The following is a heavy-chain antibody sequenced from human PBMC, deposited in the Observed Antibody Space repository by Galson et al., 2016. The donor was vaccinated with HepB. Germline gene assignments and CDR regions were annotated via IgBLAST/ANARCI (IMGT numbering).Heavy chain of an antibody. J-gene: IGHJ4*02. CDR3: AATTIYQYDSLRYDL. D-gene: IGHD3-22*01. CDR2: IVVATGNK. V-gene: IGHV1-58*01. CDR1: GFTFTKSA. Sequence: SVKVSCKASGFTFTKSAVQWVRQAPGQRLEWMGWIVVATGNKNYAQKFRNKVTFTRDMSAGTAYLELSSLTFEDTALYYCAATTIYQYDSLRYDLWGQGSLITVSS.